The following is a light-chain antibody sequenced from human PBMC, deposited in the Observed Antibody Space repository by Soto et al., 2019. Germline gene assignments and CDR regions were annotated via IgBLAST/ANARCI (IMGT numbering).Light chain of an antibody. CDR3: QQYHKWPPIT. J-gene: IGKJ5*01. Sequence: EMVMTQSPVTLSVSPGERATLSCRASQSVSNNLAWYQQKPGQAPRLLIYGASTRATGIPARFSGSGSGTEFTLTISSLQSEDFAVYYCQQYHKWPPITFGQGTRLEIK. CDR1: QSVSNN. V-gene: IGKV3-15*01. CDR2: GAS.